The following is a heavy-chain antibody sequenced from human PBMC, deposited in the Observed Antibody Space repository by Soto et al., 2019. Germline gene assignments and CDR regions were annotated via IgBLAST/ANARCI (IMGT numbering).Heavy chain of an antibody. Sequence: QVQLVQSGAEVKKPGASVKVSCKASGYTFTSYYMHWVRQAPGQGLEWMGIINPSGGSTSYAQKFQGRVTMTRDTSTSTVYMELRSLRSEDTAVYYCARDLWGSSGWLGYFDYWGQGTLVTVSS. V-gene: IGHV1-46*01. CDR3: ARDLWGSSGWLGYFDY. CDR1: GYTFTSYY. D-gene: IGHD6-19*01. J-gene: IGHJ4*02. CDR2: INPSGGST.